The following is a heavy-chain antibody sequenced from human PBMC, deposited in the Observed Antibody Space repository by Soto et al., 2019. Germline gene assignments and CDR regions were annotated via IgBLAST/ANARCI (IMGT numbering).Heavy chain of an antibody. CDR3: ARAPYSSGWPDS. Sequence: QVQLQESGPGLVKPSETLSLTCTVSGGSVSSGGYFWSWIRQPPGKGLEWIGYISYSGSTKYNPSPESRVTKSVDPSTKNFPLKLASVTAADPAVYYCARAPYSSGWPDSWGQGTLVTVSS. J-gene: IGHJ4*02. CDR2: ISYSGST. D-gene: IGHD6-19*01. CDR1: GGSVSSGGYF. V-gene: IGHV4-61*03.